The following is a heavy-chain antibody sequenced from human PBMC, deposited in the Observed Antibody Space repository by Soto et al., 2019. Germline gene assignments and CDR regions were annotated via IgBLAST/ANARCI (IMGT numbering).Heavy chain of an antibody. V-gene: IGHV1-69*04. CDR3: ARDHYYGSGSYYNVGAFDI. J-gene: IGHJ3*02. CDR1: GGTFSSYA. Sequence: SVKVSCKASGGTFSSYAISWVRQAPGQGLEWMGRVIPIFGIANYAQKFQGRVTIAADRSTSTAYMDLNSLRAEDTAVYYCARDHYYGSGSYYNVGAFDIWGQGTMVTVSS. CDR2: VIPIFGIA. D-gene: IGHD3-10*01.